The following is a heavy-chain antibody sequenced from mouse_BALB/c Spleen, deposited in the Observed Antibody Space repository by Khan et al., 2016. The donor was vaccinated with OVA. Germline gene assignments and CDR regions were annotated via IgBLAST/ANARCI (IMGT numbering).Heavy chain of an antibody. J-gene: IGHJ3*01. V-gene: IGHV1-26*01. D-gene: IGHD2-14*01. CDR2: VNPNNGDT. Sequence: EVQLQESGPDLVKPGASVKISCKASGYSFTVYYMIWVKQSHGKSPEWIGCVNPNNGDTNYTQKFKDKAILTVDKSSTTAYMELRSLTSEDSAVFYCERGYEFFADWGQGTLVTVSA. CDR3: ERGYEFFAD. CDR1: GYSFTVYY.